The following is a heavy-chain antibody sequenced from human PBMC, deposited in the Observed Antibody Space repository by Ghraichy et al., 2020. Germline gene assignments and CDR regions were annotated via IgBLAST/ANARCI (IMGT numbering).Heavy chain of an antibody. V-gene: IGHV3-30*18. CDR3: AKDRWRGYSSSWQDYYYYYYMDV. D-gene: IGHD6-13*01. J-gene: IGHJ6*03. CDR1: GFTFSSYG. Sequence: GGSLRLSCAASGFTFSSYGMHWVRQAPGKGLEWVAVISYDGSNKYYADSVKGRFTISRDNSKNTLYLQMNSLRAEDTAVYYCAKDRWRGYSSSWQDYYYYYYMDVWGKGTTVTVSS. CDR2: ISYDGSNK.